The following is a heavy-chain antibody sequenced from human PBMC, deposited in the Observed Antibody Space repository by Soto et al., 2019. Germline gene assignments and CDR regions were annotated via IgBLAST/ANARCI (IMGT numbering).Heavy chain of an antibody. V-gene: IGHV3-66*01. Sequence: GGSLRLSCAASGFTVSSNYMSWVRQAPGKGLEWVSVIYSGGSTYYADSVKGRFTISRDNSKNTLYLQMNSLRAEDTAVYYCARDGHHCTNGVCCLRNSPAFDIWGQGTMVTVSS. CDR1: GFTVSSNY. CDR2: IYSGGST. D-gene: IGHD2-8*01. CDR3: ARDGHHCTNGVCCLRNSPAFDI. J-gene: IGHJ3*02.